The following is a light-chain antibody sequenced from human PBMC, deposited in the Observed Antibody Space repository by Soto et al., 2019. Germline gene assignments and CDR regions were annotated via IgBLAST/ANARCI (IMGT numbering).Light chain of an antibody. CDR2: GAS. V-gene: IGKV3-20*01. CDR3: QQYGSSPHVT. J-gene: IGKJ5*01. Sequence: EIVLTQSPGTLSLSPGERATLSCRASQSVTGSYLGWYQQKPGLAPRLLIYGASSRATGIPDRFSCSGSGTDFTLTSSRLELEYFAVYYWQQYGSSPHVTFGQGTRLEIK. CDR1: QSVTGSY.